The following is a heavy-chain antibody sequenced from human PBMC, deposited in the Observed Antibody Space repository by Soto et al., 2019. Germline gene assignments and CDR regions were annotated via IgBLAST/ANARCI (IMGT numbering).Heavy chain of an antibody. CDR3: VRTAREGAVAPHWFDR. CDR1: GSSISSTDYY. CDR2: VYYTGST. J-gene: IGHJ5*02. Sequence: SETLSLTCPVSGSSISSTDYYWSWIRQAPGKGLEWIGYVYYTGSTYYNPSLMSRLTISVDTSKNQFSLKLTSVTAAETAVYYCVRTAREGAVAPHWFDRWGQGTLVTVSS. D-gene: IGHD2-21*02. V-gene: IGHV4-30-4*01.